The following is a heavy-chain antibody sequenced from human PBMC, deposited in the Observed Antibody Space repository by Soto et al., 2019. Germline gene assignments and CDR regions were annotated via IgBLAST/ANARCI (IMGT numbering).Heavy chain of an antibody. Sequence: QVQLVQSGAEVKKPGSSVKVSCEASGGTFSSYAISWVRQAPGQGLEWMGGIIPIFGTANYAQKFQGRVTITADESTSTAYMELSSLRSEDTAVYYCARDRPYYDILTGYREYYFDYWGQGTLVTVSS. CDR3: ARDRPYYDILTGYREYYFDY. CDR1: GGTFSSYA. V-gene: IGHV1-69*01. CDR2: IIPIFGTA. J-gene: IGHJ4*02. D-gene: IGHD3-9*01.